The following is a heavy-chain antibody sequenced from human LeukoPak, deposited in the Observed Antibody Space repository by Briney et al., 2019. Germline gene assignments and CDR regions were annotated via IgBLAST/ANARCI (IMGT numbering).Heavy chain of an antibody. J-gene: IGHJ4*02. D-gene: IGHD6-19*01. V-gene: IGHV3-30*18. CDR3: AKDGTRIAVADY. Sequence: PGGSLRLSCAASGFTFSSYGMHWVRQAPGKGLEWVAVISYDGSNKYYADSVKGRFTISRDNSKNTLYLQMNSLRAEDTAVYYCAKDGTRIAVADYWGQGTLVTVSS. CDR1: GFTFSSYG. CDR2: ISYDGSNK.